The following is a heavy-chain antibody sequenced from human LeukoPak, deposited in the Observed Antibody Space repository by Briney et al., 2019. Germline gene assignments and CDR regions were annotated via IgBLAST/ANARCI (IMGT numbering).Heavy chain of an antibody. V-gene: IGHV3-23*01. J-gene: IGHJ6*02. D-gene: IGHD3-22*01. CDR2: ISGSGGST. CDR1: GFTFSSYA. Sequence: PGGSLRLSCAASGFTFSSYAMSWVRQAPGKGLEWVSAISGSGGSTYYADSVKGRFTISRDNSKNTLYLQMNSLRADDTAVYYCAKGLVYYYDSSGYTNIDYGMDVWGQGTTVTVSS. CDR3: AKGLVYYYDSSGYTNIDYGMDV.